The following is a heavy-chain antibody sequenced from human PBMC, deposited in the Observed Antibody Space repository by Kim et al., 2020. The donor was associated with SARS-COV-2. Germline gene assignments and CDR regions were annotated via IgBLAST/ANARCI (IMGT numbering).Heavy chain of an antibody. CDR3: TTTPGVYSGYDSDFDY. Sequence: GGSLRLSCAASGFTFSNAWMSWVRQAPGKGLEWVGRIKSKTDGGTTDYAAPVKGRFTISRDDSKNTLYLQMNSLKTEDTAVYYCTTTPGVYSGYDSDFDYWGQGTLVTVSS. V-gene: IGHV3-15*01. CDR1: GFTFSNAW. CDR2: IKSKTDGGTT. D-gene: IGHD5-12*01. J-gene: IGHJ4*02.